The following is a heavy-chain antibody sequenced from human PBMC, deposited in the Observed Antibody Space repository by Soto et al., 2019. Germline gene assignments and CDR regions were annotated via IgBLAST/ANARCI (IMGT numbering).Heavy chain of an antibody. D-gene: IGHD3-16*01. CDR2: ISSSAGGT. CDR1: GFIFSSSA. Sequence: LRLSCAASGFIFSSSAMSWVRQAPGKGLEWVSAISSSAGGTYYADSVKGRFTISRDNSKNTLYLQMNSLRAEDTAVYYCAKGGGAYAFDIWGQGTMVTV. J-gene: IGHJ3*02. CDR3: AKGGGAYAFDI. V-gene: IGHV3-23*01.